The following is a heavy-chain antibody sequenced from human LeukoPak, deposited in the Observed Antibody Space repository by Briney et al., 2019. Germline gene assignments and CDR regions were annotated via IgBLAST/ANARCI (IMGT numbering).Heavy chain of an antibody. CDR3: ARDRYYGSASD. CDR1: GFTFSNYG. D-gene: IGHD3-10*01. CDR2: ISYEGSIE. Sequence: GGSLRLSCAASGFTFSNYGMHWVRQAPGKGLEWVAFISYEGSIEYSADSVKGRFTISRDSSKNTLYLQMNSLRAEDTAVYYCARDRYYGSASDWGQGTLVTVST. J-gene: IGHJ4*02. V-gene: IGHV3-30*03.